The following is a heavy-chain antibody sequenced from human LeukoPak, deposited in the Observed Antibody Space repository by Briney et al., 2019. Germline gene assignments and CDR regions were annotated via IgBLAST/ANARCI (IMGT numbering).Heavy chain of an antibody. CDR3: ARDPDGSSWYRDWFDP. V-gene: IGHV4-39*07. CDR1: GGSISSSSYY. D-gene: IGHD6-13*01. CDR2: IYHSGST. J-gene: IGHJ5*02. Sequence: SETLSLTCTVSGGSISSSSYYWGWIRQPPGKGLEWIGSIYHSGSTYYNPSLKSRVTISVDTSKNQFSLKLSSVTAADTAVYYCARDPDGSSWYRDWFDPWGQGTLVTVSS.